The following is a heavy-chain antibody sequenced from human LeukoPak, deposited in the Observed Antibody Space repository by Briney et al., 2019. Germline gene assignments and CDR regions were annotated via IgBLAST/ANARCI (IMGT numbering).Heavy chain of an antibody. CDR1: ADSIRSYY. Sequence: SVTLSLTCTVSADSIRSYYWGWIRQAPGKGLEWIGYIYVTASTNYNPSLKSRFTIAADTSENQFSLKWSSVTASDMAVYYCARHYYDSSGYYYSSKNYFDSWGQGSLVTVSS. J-gene: IGHJ4*02. V-gene: IGHV4-59*08. D-gene: IGHD3-22*01. CDR3: ARHYYDSSGYYYSSKNYFDS. CDR2: IYVTAST.